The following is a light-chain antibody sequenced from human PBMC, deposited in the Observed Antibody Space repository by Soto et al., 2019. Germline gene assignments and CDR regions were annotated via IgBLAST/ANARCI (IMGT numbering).Light chain of an antibody. CDR3: SSFSTRSTLVV. V-gene: IGLV2-14*03. CDR1: SSDVGGYNY. Sequence: QSALTQPASVSGSPGQSMTISCTGTSSDVGGYNYVSWYQHHPGKAPKLILYDVTNRPSGISNRFSGSKSGNTASLTISGLQAEDEADYYCSSFSTRSTLVVFGGGTKLTVL. CDR2: DVT. J-gene: IGLJ2*01.